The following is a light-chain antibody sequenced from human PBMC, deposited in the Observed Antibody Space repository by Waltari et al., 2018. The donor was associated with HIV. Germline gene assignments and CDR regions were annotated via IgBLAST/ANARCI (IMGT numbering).Light chain of an antibody. CDR3: QQGDTTPRT. Sequence: DIQMTQSPSSLSASVGDRVTITCRASQSITTYLSWYQQKPGKAPKLLIYAASSLQSGVPSRFSGSGSGTDFTLTINSLQPEDFATYYCQQGDTTPRTFGQGTKVEIK. J-gene: IGKJ1*01. CDR1: QSITTY. CDR2: AAS. V-gene: IGKV1-39*01.